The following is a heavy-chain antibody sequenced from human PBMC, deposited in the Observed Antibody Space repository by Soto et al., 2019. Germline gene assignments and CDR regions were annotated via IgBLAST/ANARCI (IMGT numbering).Heavy chain of an antibody. CDR1: GGTFSSYT. J-gene: IGHJ4*02. CDR3: ARAPSWELVLVDY. Sequence: QVQLVQSGAEVKKPGSSVKVSCKASGGTFSSYTISWVRQAPGQGLEWMGRIIPILGIANYAQKFQGRVTITADKSTSTAYMELSSLRSEDTAVYYCARAPSWELVLVDYLGQGTLVTVSS. V-gene: IGHV1-69*02. CDR2: IIPILGIA. D-gene: IGHD3-10*01.